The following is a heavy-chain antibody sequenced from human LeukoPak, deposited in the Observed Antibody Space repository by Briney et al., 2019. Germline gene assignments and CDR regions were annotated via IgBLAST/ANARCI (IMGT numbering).Heavy chain of an antibody. CDR1: GSIFSSYT. CDR3: AKAPSGYCSGGSCYLYHFDY. J-gene: IGHJ4*02. V-gene: IGHV3-23*01. D-gene: IGHD2-15*01. CDR2: VSNSGGST. Sequence: GMSLRLSCAASGSIFSSYTMSWVRQAPGKGLEWVSAVSNSGGSTYYADSVKGRFTISRDNSKNTLYLQMYSLRAEDTAVYHCAKAPSGYCSGGSCYLYHFDYWGQGTQVTVSS.